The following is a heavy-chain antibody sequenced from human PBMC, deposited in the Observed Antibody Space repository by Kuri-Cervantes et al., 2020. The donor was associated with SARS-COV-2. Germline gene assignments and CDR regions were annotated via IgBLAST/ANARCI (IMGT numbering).Heavy chain of an antibody. J-gene: IGHJ6*02. CDR2: IKQGGSEK. V-gene: IGHV3-7*01. CDR3: AREGREGGVMDV. D-gene: IGHD3-16*01. Sequence: GESLKISCAASGFTFSNYWISWVRQAPGKGLEWVANIKQGGSEKHYVDSVKGRFTIARDDAKNSMYLQMNSLRAEDTAVYYCAREGREGGVMDVWGQGTTVTVSS. CDR1: GFTFSNYW.